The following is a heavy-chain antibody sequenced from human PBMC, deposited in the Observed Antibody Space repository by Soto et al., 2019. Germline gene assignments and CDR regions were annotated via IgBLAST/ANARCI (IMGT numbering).Heavy chain of an antibody. J-gene: IGHJ2*01. V-gene: IGHV1-8*01. CDR1: GYTFTSYD. CDR3: ARGFVVVSATYWYFDL. Sequence: QVQLVQSGAEVKKPGASVKVSCKAYGYTFTSYDINWVRQAAGQGLEWIGWMNPNSGKAVYAHKFQGRVTMAGNTSISTAYMELSSLRSDDTAVYCCARGFVVVSATYWYFDLWGRGTLVTVSS. CDR2: MNPNSGKA. D-gene: IGHD2-15*01.